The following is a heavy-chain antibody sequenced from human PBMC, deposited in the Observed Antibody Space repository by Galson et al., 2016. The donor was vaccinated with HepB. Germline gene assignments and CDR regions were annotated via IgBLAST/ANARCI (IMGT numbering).Heavy chain of an antibody. CDR3: NTLTPTAAIDY. Sequence: SLRLSCAASGFTFSTYWISWVRQAPGKGLEWVGRIKGETDGGSTDYAAPVKGRFTISKDDSKNALYLQMNSLKTEDTAVYYCNTLTPTAAIDYWGQGALVTVSS. CDR1: GFTFSTYW. J-gene: IGHJ4*02. V-gene: IGHV3-15*01. D-gene: IGHD2-2*01. CDR2: IKGETDGGST.